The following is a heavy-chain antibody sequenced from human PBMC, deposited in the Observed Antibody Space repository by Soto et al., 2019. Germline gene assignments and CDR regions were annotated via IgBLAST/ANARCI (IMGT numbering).Heavy chain of an antibody. J-gene: IGHJ4*02. Sequence: QVQLQQWGAGLLKPSETLSLTCAVYGGSFSGYYWSWIRQPPGKGLEWIGEINHSGSTNYNPSLESRVTISVDTSKNQFSLKLSSVTAADTAVYYCARWGGSSPRELVDFDYWGQGTLVTVSS. D-gene: IGHD2-15*01. CDR2: INHSGST. V-gene: IGHV4-34*01. CDR3: ARWGGSSPRELVDFDY. CDR1: GGSFSGYY.